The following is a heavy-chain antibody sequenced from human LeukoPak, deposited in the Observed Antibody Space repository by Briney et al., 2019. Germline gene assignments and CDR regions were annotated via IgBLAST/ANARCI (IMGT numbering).Heavy chain of an antibody. CDR3: ARYARIAARQYYFDY. V-gene: IGHV4-61*08. Sequence: TPSETLSLTCTVSGGSISSGGYYWSWIRQHPGKGLEWIGYIYYSGSTNYNPSLKSRVTISVDTSKNQFSLKLSSVTAADTAVYYCARYARIAARQYYFDYWGQGTLVTVSS. CDR2: IYYSGST. J-gene: IGHJ4*02. D-gene: IGHD6-6*01. CDR1: GGSISSGGYY.